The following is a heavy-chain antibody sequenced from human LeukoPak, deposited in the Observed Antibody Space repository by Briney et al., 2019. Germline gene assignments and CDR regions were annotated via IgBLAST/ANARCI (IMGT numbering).Heavy chain of an antibody. J-gene: IGHJ4*02. Sequence: ASVKVSCKASGYTFTGYNMHWVRQAPGQGLEWMGWIVPNSGGTRYAQKFQGRVTMTRDTSISTAYMEPSSLTSDDTAVYYCARDRGSGSFYGYWGQGTLVTVSS. V-gene: IGHV1-2*02. D-gene: IGHD3-10*01. CDR1: GYTFTGYN. CDR3: ARDRGSGSFYGY. CDR2: IVPNSGGT.